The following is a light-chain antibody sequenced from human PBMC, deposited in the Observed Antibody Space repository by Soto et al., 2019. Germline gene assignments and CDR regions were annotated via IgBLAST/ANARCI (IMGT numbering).Light chain of an antibody. V-gene: IGKV3-15*01. CDR1: QSVSSN. CDR3: QQYNNWTWT. CDR2: GAS. J-gene: IGKJ1*01. Sequence: TLITGARQSVSSNLAWYQQKPGQPPRXXXYGASTRATGIPARFSGSASGTEFTITISSLKHEDLAVYYCQQYNNWTWTFGQGTKVDIK.